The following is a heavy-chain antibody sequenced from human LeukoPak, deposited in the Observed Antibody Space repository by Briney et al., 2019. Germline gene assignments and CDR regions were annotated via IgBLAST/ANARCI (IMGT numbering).Heavy chain of an antibody. CDR2: IYYGGST. CDR1: GGSISSSSHF. Sequence: SETLSLTCTVSGGSISSSSHFWGWIRQPPGKGLEWIGNIYYGGSTYYNPSLKSRVTISVDTSKTQFSLNLNSVTAADTAVYYCASNFGSGSLDYWGQGTLVTVSS. CDR3: ASNFGSGSLDY. D-gene: IGHD3-10*01. J-gene: IGHJ4*02. V-gene: IGHV4-39*01.